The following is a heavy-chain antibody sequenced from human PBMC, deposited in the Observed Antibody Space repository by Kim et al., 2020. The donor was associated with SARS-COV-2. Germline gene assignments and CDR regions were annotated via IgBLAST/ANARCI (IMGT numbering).Heavy chain of an antibody. CDR1: GYTFTSYG. D-gene: IGHD3-3*01. V-gene: IGHV1-18*01. CDR2: ISAYNGNT. Sequence: ASVKVSCKASGYTFTSYGISWVRQAPGQGLEWMGWISAYNGNTNYAQKLQGRVTMTTDTSTSTAYMELRSLRSDDTAVYYCAGEGITIFGVAHSMDVWGQGTTVTVSS. J-gene: IGHJ6*02. CDR3: AGEGITIFGVAHSMDV.